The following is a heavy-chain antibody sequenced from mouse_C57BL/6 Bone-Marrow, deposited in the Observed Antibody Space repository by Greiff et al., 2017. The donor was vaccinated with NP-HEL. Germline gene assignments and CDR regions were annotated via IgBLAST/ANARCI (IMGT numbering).Heavy chain of an antibody. CDR3: ARLGGSGAY. J-gene: IGHJ3*01. D-gene: IGHD3-1*01. CDR1: GYTFTSYW. Sequence: QVQLKQSGAELVRPGSSVKLSCKASGYTFTSYWMHWVKQRPIQGLEWIGNIDPSDSETHYNQKFKDKATLTVDKSSSTAYMQLSSLTSEDSAVYYCARLGGSGAYWGQGTLVTVSA. V-gene: IGHV1-52*01. CDR2: IDPSDSET.